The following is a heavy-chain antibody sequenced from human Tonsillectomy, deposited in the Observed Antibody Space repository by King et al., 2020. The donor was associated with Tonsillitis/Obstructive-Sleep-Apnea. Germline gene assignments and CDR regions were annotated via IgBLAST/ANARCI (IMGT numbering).Heavy chain of an antibody. V-gene: IGHV1-3*01. J-gene: IGHJ5*02. CDR1: GYTFTSYS. Sequence: QLVQSGAEVKKPGASVKVSCKASGYTFTSYSIHWVRQAPGQRLEWMGWINAGNGNKKYSQKFQGRLIITRDTSASTAYMELSSLRSEDTAVYYCARDRGLPARWFDPWGQGTLVTVSS. CDR2: INAGNGNK. CDR3: ARDRGLPARWFDP.